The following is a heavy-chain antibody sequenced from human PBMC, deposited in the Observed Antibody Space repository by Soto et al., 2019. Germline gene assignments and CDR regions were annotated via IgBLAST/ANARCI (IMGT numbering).Heavy chain of an antibody. CDR2: IYPGDSDT. J-gene: IGHJ1*01. CDR1: GYRFTIYC. V-gene: IGHV5-51*01. D-gene: IGHD2-15*01. CDR3: ARLEGYCSGGSCYAEYFQH. Sequence: GDSLKISCNGSGYRFTIYCVGLVLQMPGKDLDWMWIIYPGDSDTIYSPSFQGQVTISADKSISTAYLQWSSLKASDTAMYYCARLEGYCSGGSCYAEYFQHWGQGTLVTVSS.